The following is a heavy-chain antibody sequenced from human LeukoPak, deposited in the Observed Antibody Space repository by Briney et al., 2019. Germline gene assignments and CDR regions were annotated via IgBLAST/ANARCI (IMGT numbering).Heavy chain of an antibody. CDR2: IYYSGST. CDR3: FGDRGSYYAEYFQH. CDR1: GGSISSSSYY. J-gene: IGHJ1*01. D-gene: IGHD1-26*01. V-gene: IGHV4-39*01. Sequence: KTSETLSLTCTVSGGSISSSSYYWGWIRQPPGKGLEWIGRIYYSGSTYYNPSLKSRVTISVDTSKNQFSLKLSSVTAADTAVYYCFGDRGSYYAEYFQHWGQGTLVTVSS.